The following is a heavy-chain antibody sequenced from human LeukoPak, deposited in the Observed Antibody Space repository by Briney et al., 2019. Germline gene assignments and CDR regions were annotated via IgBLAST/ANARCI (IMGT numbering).Heavy chain of an antibody. CDR3: ARGPTGDPDYYYYYMDV. V-gene: IGHV1-8*01. J-gene: IGHJ6*03. CDR1: GYTFTSYD. D-gene: IGHD7-27*01. Sequence: GASVKVSCKASGYTFTSYDINWVRQATGQGLEWMGWMNPNSGNTGYAQKFQGRVTMTRNTSISTAYMELSSLRSEDTAVYYCARGPTGDPDYYYYYMDVWGKGTTVTVSS. CDR2: MNPNSGNT.